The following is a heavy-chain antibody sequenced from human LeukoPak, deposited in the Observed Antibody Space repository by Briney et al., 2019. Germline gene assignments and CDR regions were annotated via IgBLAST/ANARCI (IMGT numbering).Heavy chain of an antibody. CDR2: IIPIFGTA. J-gene: IGHJ4*02. D-gene: IGHD4-11*01. Sequence: GSSVKVSCKASGGTFISYAISWVRQAPGQGLEWMGGIIPIFGTANYAQKFQGRVTITTDESTSTAYMELSSLRSEDTAVYYCATAPNDYSNHYFDYWGQGTLVTVSS. CDR1: GGTFISYA. CDR3: ATAPNDYSNHYFDY. V-gene: IGHV1-69*05.